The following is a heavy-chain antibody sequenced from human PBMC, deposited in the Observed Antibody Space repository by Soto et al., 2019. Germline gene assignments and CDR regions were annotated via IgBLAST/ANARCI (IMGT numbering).Heavy chain of an antibody. CDR2: IKSKTDGGTP. CDR3: TTDSYSSIVTERFYY. CDR1: GFIFNKAW. Sequence: PGGSLGLSCAASGFIFNKAWINWVRQAPGKGLEWVGRIKSKTDGGTPDFAAPVKGRFAISRDDSKNVVYLQMNSLKVEDTGIYYCTTDSYSSIVTERFYYWGHGALVTVSS. V-gene: IGHV3-15*07. D-gene: IGHD1-26*01. J-gene: IGHJ4*01.